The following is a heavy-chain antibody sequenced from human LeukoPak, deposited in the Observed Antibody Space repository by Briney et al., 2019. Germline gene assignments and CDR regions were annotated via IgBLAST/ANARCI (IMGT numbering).Heavy chain of an antibody. CDR3: VKVGYGSGDY. CDR1: RFTFSNYA. CDR2: ISSNGGST. D-gene: IGHD3-10*01. V-gene: IGHV3-64D*06. J-gene: IGHJ4*02. Sequence: PGGSLRLSCSASRFTFSNYAMHWVRQAPGKGLEFVSAISSNGGSTYYADSVKGRFTISRDNSKNTLYLQMSSLRAEDTAVYYCVKVGYGSGDYWGQGTLVTVSS.